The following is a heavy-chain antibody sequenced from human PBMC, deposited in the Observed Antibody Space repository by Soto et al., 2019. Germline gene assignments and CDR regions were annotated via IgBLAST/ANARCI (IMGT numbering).Heavy chain of an antibody. V-gene: IGHV5-10-1*01. J-gene: IGHJ6*02. CDR3: ASHYDFWSGYYYYYGMDV. Sequence: PXESLKISFKGSGYSFTSYWISWVRQIPGKGLEWMGRIDPSDSYTNYSPSFQGHVTISADKSISTAYLQWSSLKASDTAMYYCASHYDFWSGYYYYYGMDVWGQGTTVTVSS. D-gene: IGHD3-3*01. CDR1: GYSFTSYW. CDR2: IDPSDSYT.